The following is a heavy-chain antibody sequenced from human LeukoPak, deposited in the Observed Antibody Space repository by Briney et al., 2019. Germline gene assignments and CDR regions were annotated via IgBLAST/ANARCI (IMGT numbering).Heavy chain of an antibody. D-gene: IGHD2-2*01. V-gene: IGHV4-59*01. CDR2: IYYSGST. CDR3: ASIRPVVVPAGHRDYYYYYMDV. J-gene: IGHJ6*03. CDR1: GGSISSCY. Sequence: SETLSLTCTVSGGSISSCYWSWIRQPPGKGLEWIGYIYYSGSTNYNPSLKSRVTISVDTSKNQFSLKLSSVTAADTAVYYCASIRPVVVPAGHRDYYYYYMDVWGKGTTVTVSS.